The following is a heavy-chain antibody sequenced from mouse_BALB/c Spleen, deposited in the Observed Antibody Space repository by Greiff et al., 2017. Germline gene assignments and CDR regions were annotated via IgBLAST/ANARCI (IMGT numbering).Heavy chain of an antibody. Sequence: QVQLQQSGPGLVQPSQSLSITCTVSGFSLTSYGVHWVRQSPGKGLEWLGVIWSGGSTDYNAAFISRLSISKDNSKSQVFLKMNSLQTDDTAMYYCARSITTAGYAMDYWGQGTSVTVSS. CDR2: IWSGGST. V-gene: IGHV2-2*01. D-gene: IGHD1-2*01. CDR3: ARSITTAGYAMDY. CDR1: GFSLTSYG. J-gene: IGHJ4*01.